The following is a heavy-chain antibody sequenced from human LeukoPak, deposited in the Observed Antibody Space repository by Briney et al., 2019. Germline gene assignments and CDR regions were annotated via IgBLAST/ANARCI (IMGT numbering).Heavy chain of an antibody. D-gene: IGHD6-25*01. J-gene: IGHJ6*03. Sequence: PSETLSLTCTVSGGSISSGSYYWSWIRQPAGKGLEWIGYIYYSASTNYNPSLKSRVTISVDTSKNQFSLKLSSVTAADTAVYYCARGGDYYYMDVWGKGTTVTVSS. CDR1: GGSISSGSYY. CDR2: IYYSAST. CDR3: ARGGDYYYMDV. V-gene: IGHV4-61*10.